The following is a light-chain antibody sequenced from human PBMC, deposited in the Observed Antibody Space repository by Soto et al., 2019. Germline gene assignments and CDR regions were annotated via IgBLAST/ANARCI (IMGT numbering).Light chain of an antibody. CDR2: AAS. CDR1: QRISSY. Sequence: DIPIAQYTSSLSASVGDRGTITCRASQRISSYLNWYQQKPGQAPNLLIYAASTLPSGVPSRFSGSGSGTDFTLTITSLQAEDLATYYCQQPRAYPSTFGGGTKVDIK. J-gene: IGKJ4*01. CDR3: QQPRAYPST. V-gene: IGKV1-39*01.